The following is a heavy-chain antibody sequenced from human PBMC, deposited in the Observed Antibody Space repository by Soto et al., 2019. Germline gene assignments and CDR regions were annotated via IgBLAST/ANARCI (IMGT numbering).Heavy chain of an antibody. Sequence: GGSLRLSCAASRFTFSSYAISWVRQAPGKGLEWVSSISGGSGSKYYADSVKGRFTISRDNSKNTLYLQMNSLRAEDTAVYYCFSSPNTYGMDVWGQGTTVTVSS. CDR2: ISGGSGSK. D-gene: IGHD6-6*01. V-gene: IGHV3-23*01. CDR3: FSSPNTYGMDV. J-gene: IGHJ6*02. CDR1: RFTFSSYA.